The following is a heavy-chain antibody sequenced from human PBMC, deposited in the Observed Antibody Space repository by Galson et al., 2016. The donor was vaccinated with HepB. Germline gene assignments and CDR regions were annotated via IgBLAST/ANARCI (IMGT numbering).Heavy chain of an antibody. V-gene: IGHV3-30*04. CDR1: GFTFTSYP. Sequence: SLRLSCAASGFTFTSYPIHWVRQAPGKGLEWVGVTSFDGSRVYYAESVDGRFTISRDNSQNTVYLQMHNLKTEDTALYCCASGFCASISCPLGHYWGQGAQVTVSS. J-gene: IGHJ4*02. CDR2: TSFDGSRV. CDR3: ASGFCASISCPLGHY. D-gene: IGHD1-14*01.